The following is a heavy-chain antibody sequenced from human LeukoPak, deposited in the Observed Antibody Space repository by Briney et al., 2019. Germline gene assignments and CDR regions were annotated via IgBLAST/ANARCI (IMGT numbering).Heavy chain of an antibody. CDR1: GGSISSYY. V-gene: IGHV4-59*04. CDR2: IYYTGIT. J-gene: IGHJ3*02. Sequence: SETLSLTCTVSGGSISSYYWSWIRQPPGKGLEWIGYIYYTGITFYNASLKSRVTIPVDTSKNQFSLDLSSVTAADTALYYCARHSSRDAFDIWGQGTMVTVSS. CDR3: ARHSSRDAFDI. D-gene: IGHD6-13*01.